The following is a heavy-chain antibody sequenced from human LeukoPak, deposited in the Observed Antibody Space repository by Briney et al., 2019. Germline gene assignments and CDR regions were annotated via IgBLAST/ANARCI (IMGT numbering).Heavy chain of an antibody. CDR1: GGTFSSYA. D-gene: IGHD3-10*01. CDR3: GRMENGVLLLLGEFPWVAFDY. Sequence: GASVKVSCKASGGTFSSYAISWVRQAPGQGLEWMGGIIPIFGTANYAQKFQGRVTITADKSKSTAYMELSSLRSEDTAVYYCGRMENGVLLLLGEFPWVAFDYWGQGTLVTVSS. CDR2: IIPIFGTA. J-gene: IGHJ4*02. V-gene: IGHV1-69*06.